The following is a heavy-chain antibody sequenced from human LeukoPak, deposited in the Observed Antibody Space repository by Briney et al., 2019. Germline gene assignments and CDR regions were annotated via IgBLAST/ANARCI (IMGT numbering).Heavy chain of an antibody. CDR1: GASIISDDSY. Sequence: SETLSLTSTVSGASIISDDSYWSWIRHPPGKGLEWIGNIYYSGSTYYNPSHESRVTISVDTSKNHFSLKLSSVTAADTAVYYCARQLSNDGDYVGAFDSWGQGTLVTVSS. J-gene: IGHJ4*02. V-gene: IGHV4-30-4*01. CDR2: IYYSGST. CDR3: ARQLSNDGDYVGAFDS. D-gene: IGHD4-17*01.